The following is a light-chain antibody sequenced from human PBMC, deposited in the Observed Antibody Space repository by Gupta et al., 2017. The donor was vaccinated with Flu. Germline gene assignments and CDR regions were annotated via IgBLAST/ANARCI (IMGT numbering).Light chain of an antibody. J-gene: IGLJ2*01. CDR3: QAWDSSTQV. CDR1: KLGDEY. Sequence: SYQLTQPPSVSVSPGQTASITCSGDKLGDEYTSWYEQKPGQSPVLVIYQDNKRPSGIPERFSGSKSGNTATLTISGTQAMDEADYYCQAWDSSTQVFGGGTKLTVL. CDR2: QDN. V-gene: IGLV3-1*01.